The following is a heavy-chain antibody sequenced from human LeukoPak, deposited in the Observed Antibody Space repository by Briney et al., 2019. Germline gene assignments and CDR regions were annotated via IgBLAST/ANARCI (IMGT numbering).Heavy chain of an antibody. CDR3: ARGGWGTATDY. Sequence: LSGGSLRLSCAASGFTFSSHWMHWVRQAPGKGLLWVSYINNDGSGTSYADSVKGRFTISRDNAKNTIYLQMNSLRAEDTAVYYCARGGWGTATDYWGQGTLVTVSS. CDR1: GFTFSSHW. V-gene: IGHV3-74*01. D-gene: IGHD1-1*01. J-gene: IGHJ4*02. CDR2: INNDGSGT.